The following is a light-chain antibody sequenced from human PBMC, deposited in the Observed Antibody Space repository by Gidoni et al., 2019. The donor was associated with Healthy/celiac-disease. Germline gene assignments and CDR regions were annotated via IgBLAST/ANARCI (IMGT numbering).Light chain of an antibody. V-gene: IGKV1-9*01. CDR3: QQLNSYPPCS. Sequence: DIQLTQSPSFLSAPVGDRVTITCRASQGISSYLAWYQQKPGKAPKLLIYAASTLQSGVPSRFSGSGSGTEFTLTISSLQPEDFATYYCQQLNSYPPCSFGQGTKLEIK. CDR2: AAS. J-gene: IGKJ2*04. CDR1: QGISSY.